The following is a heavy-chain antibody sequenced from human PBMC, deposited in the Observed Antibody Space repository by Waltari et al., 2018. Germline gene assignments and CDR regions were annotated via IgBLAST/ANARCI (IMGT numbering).Heavy chain of an antibody. V-gene: IGHV4-34*01. Sequence: QVQLQQWGAGLLKPSETLSLTCAVYGGSFSGYYWSWIRQPPGKGLEWIGEINHSGSTNYNPSLKSRVTISVDTSKNQFSLKLSSVTAADTAVYYCARGAPSSSYSWFDPWGQGTLVTVSS. CDR1: GGSFSGYY. D-gene: IGHD2-2*01. CDR3: ARGAPSSSYSWFDP. CDR2: INHSGST. J-gene: IGHJ5*02.